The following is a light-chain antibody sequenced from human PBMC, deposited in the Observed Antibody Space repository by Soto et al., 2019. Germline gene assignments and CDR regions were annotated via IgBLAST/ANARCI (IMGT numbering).Light chain of an antibody. Sequence: QLALTQPPSASGTPGQRVTISCSGSSSNIGSNTVNWYQQLPGTAPKLLIHANNQRPSGVPDRFSGSKSGTSASLAISWLQSEEADYYCAAWDDSLNGYVFGTGTKVTVL. V-gene: IGLV1-44*01. CDR1: SSNIGSNT. CDR2: ANN. J-gene: IGLJ1*01. CDR3: AAWDDSLNGYV.